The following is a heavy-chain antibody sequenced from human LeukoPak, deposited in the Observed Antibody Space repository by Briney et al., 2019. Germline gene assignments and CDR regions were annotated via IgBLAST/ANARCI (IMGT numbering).Heavy chain of an antibody. D-gene: IGHD3-10*01. CDR3: ASWSGSYYNPFDY. V-gene: IGHV3-48*03. Sequence: GGSLRLSCAASGFTFSSYVMNWVRQAPGKGLEWVSYISSSGSTIYYADSVKGRFTISRDNAKNSLYLQMNSLRAEDTAVYYCASWSGSYYNPFDYWGQGTLVTVSS. CDR1: GFTFSSYV. J-gene: IGHJ4*02. CDR2: ISSSGSTI.